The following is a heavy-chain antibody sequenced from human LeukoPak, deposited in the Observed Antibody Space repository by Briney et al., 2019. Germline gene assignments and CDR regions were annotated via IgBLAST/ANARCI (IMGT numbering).Heavy chain of an antibody. Sequence: GGSLRLSCAASGFTFSSYAMSWVRQAPGKGLEWVSAISGSGGSTYYADSVKGRFTVSRDNSKNTLYLQMNSLRAEDTAVYYCAKDGDGYSIYYFDYWGQGTLVTVSS. CDR1: GFTFSSYA. J-gene: IGHJ4*02. D-gene: IGHD5-24*01. CDR3: AKDGDGYSIYYFDY. V-gene: IGHV3-23*01. CDR2: ISGSGGST.